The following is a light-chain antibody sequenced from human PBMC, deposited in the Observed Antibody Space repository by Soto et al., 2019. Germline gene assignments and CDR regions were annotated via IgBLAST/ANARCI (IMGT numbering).Light chain of an antibody. Sequence: EIVLTQSPGTLSLSPGERATLSCRAIQTVTRNYLAWHQQKPGQTPRLLVYGASSRATGIPDRFSGSGSGTDFTLTISRLEPEDFAVYYCQQYGGTPPITFGQGTRLEIK. CDR1: QTVTRNY. CDR2: GAS. J-gene: IGKJ5*01. CDR3: QQYGGTPPIT. V-gene: IGKV3-20*01.